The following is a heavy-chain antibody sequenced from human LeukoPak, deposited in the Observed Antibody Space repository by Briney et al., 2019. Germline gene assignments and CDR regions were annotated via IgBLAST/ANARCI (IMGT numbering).Heavy chain of an antibody. CDR2: VNHSGST. CDR1: GGSFSGYF. V-gene: IGHV4-34*01. Sequence: SETLSLPCVVYGGSFSGYFWTWIRQPPGKGLEWIGEVNHSGSTNYNPSLKSRVTISVDTSKNQFSLKLRSVTAADTAVYYCSRAGTGFNIPGAYWGQGTLVTVSS. D-gene: IGHD1-14*01. CDR3: SRAGTGFNIPGAY. J-gene: IGHJ4*02.